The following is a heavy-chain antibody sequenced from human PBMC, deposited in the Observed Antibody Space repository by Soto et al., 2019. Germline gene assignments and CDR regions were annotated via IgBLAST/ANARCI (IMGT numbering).Heavy chain of an antibody. CDR1: GGSFSGYY. CDR2: INHSGGT. Sequence: QVQLQQWGAGLLKPSETLSLTCAVYGGSFSGYYWSWIRQPPGKGLEWIGEINHSGGTNYNPSLKSRVTISVDTSKNQCSLKLSSVTAADTAVYYCARGLRGVIVATVHNWFDPWGQGTLVTVSS. D-gene: IGHD5-12*01. J-gene: IGHJ5*02. CDR3: ARGLRGVIVATVHNWFDP. V-gene: IGHV4-34*01.